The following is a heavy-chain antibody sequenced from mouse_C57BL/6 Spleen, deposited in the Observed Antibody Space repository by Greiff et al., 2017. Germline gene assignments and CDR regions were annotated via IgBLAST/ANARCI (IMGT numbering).Heavy chain of an antibody. CDR3: ARQGSGYDAMDY. CDR1: GFSLTSYG. J-gene: IGHJ4*01. D-gene: IGHD3-2*02. CDR2: IWSDGST. V-gene: IGHV2-6-1*01. Sequence: QVQLKQSGPGLVAPSQSLSITCTVSGFSLTSYGVHWVRQPPGKGLEWLVVIWSDGSTTYNSALKSRLSISKDTSKSQVFLKMNSLQTDDTAMYYCARQGSGYDAMDYWGQGTSVTVSS.